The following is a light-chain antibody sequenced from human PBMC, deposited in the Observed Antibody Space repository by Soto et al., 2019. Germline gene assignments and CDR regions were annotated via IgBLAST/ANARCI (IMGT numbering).Light chain of an antibody. V-gene: IGLV1-40*01. CDR1: SSNIGAGYD. CDR2: GNS. CDR3: QSYDSSLSAVV. J-gene: IGLJ2*01. Sequence: QSVLTQPPSVSGAPGQRVTISCTGSSSNIGAGYDVHWYQQLPGTAPKLLLYGNSNRPSGVPDRFSGSKSGTSASLAITGLQAEEEAEYYCQSYDSSLSAVVFGGGTKVTVL.